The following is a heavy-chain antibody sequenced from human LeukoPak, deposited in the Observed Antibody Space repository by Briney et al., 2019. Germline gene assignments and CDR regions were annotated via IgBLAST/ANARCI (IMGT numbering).Heavy chain of an antibody. CDR1: SGSISSGSYY. J-gene: IGHJ5*01. CDR2: IFNSGTT. V-gene: IGHV4-61*10. CDR3: ARAVLATKSEHWFDS. D-gene: IGHD2-8*01. Sequence: SETLSLTCTVSSGSISSGSYYWSWIRQPAGKGLEWIGRIFNSGTTHYNPSLQSRVTLSVDTSRNQFSLNLSSVTAADTAMYYCARAVLATKSEHWFDSWGQGTLVTVSS.